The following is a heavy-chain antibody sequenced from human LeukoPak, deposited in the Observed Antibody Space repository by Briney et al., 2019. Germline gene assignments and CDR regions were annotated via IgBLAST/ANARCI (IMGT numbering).Heavy chain of an antibody. J-gene: IGHJ4*02. D-gene: IGHD2-15*01. V-gene: IGHV4-34*01. CDR3: ARRSCGGGTCYESRGWFDY. CDR2: INHSGST. Sequence: PSETLSLTCAVYGGSFSGYYWSWIRQPPGKGLEWIGEINHSGSTNYNPSLKSRVTISVDTSKNQFSLKLGSVTAADTAVYYCARRSCGGGTCYESRGWFDYWGQGTLVIVSS. CDR1: GGSFSGYY.